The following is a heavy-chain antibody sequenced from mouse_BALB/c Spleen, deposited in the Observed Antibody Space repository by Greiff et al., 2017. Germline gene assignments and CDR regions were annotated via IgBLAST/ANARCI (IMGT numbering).Heavy chain of an antibody. J-gene: IGHJ3*01. V-gene: IGHV5-9-4*01. CDR1: GFTFSSYA. D-gene: IGHD1-2*01. CDR3: ARGFTTATAY. Sequence: EVKLMESGGGLVKPGGSLKLSCAASGFTFSSYAMSWVRQSPEKRLEWVAEISSGGSYTYYPDTVTGRFTISRDNAKNTLYLEMSSLRSEDTAMYYCARGFTTATAYWGQGTLVTVSA. CDR2: ISSGGSYT.